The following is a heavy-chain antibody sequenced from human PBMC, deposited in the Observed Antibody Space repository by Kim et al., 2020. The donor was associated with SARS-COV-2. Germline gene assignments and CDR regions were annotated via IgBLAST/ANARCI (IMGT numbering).Heavy chain of an antibody. CDR1: GFTFSSYA. V-gene: IGHV3-30-3*01. D-gene: IGHD3-10*01. Sequence: GGSLRLSCAASGFTFSSYAMHWVRQAPGKGLEWVAVISYDGSNKYYADSVKGRFTISRDNSKNTLYLQMNSLRAEDTAVYYCARDREVGYYYYGMDVWGQGTTVTVSS. J-gene: IGHJ6*02. CDR3: ARDREVGYYYYGMDV. CDR2: ISYDGSNK.